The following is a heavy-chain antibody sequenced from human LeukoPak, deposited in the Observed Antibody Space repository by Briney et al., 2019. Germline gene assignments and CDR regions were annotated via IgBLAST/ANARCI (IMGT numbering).Heavy chain of an antibody. J-gene: IGHJ6*03. CDR1: GYTFTGYY. CDR2: INPNSGGT. V-gene: IGHV1-2*02. D-gene: IGHD5-18*01. CDR3: ASGYSYGPRRYYYYYMDV. Sequence: GASVKVSCKASGYTFTGYYMHWVRQAPGQGLEWMGWINPNSGGTNYAQKFQGRVTMTRDTSISTAYMELSRLRSDDTAVYYCASGYSYGPRRYYYYYMDVWGKGATVTISS.